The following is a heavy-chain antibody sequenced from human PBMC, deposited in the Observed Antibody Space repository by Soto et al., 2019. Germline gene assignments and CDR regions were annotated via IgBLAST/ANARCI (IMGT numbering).Heavy chain of an antibody. CDR2: ISYDGSDK. Sequence: GGSLRLSCAASGFTFSSFGIHWVRQAPGKGLEWVAVISYDGSDKYYIDAVKGRFTISRDNSKSTLYLQMNSLRSDDTAVYYSARAKRYDYVFDYWGQGTLVTVSS. CDR1: GFTFSSFG. CDR3: ARAKRYDYVFDY. V-gene: IGHV3-30*03. D-gene: IGHD3-16*01. J-gene: IGHJ4*02.